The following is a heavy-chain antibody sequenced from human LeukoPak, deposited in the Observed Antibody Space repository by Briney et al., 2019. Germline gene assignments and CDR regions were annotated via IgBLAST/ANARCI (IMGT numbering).Heavy chain of an antibody. CDR3: ARGSSRSPRDAFDI. V-gene: IGHV1-46*01. J-gene: IGHJ3*02. CDR1: GYTFTSYY. CDR2: ISPSGGST. Sequence: GASVKVSCKASGYTFTSYYMHSVRQAPGQGLEWMGIISPSGGSTTYAQKFQGRVTMTRDMSTTTVNMELSSLRSEDTAVYYCARGSSRSPRDAFDIWGQGTMVTVSS.